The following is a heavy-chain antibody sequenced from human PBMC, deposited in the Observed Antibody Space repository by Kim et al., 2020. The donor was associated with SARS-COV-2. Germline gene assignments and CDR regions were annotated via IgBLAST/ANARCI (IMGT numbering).Heavy chain of an antibody. Sequence: SETLSLTCTVSGGSISSSSYYWGWIRQPPGKGLEWIGSIYYSGSTYYNPSLKSRVTISVDTSKNQFSLKLSSVTAADTAVYYCARHESARTFQYYYDSSGYAFDIWGQGTMVTVSS. V-gene: IGHV4-39*01. CDR3: ARHESARTFQYYYDSSGYAFDI. CDR1: GGSISSSSYY. D-gene: IGHD3-22*01. J-gene: IGHJ3*02. CDR2: IYYSGST.